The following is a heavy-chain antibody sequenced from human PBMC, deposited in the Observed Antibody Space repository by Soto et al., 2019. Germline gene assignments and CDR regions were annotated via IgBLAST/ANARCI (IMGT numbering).Heavy chain of an antibody. Sequence: EVQLVESGGGLVQPGGSLRLSCAVSGFTFSSYPMNWVRQAPGKGLEWVSYISSSSTTIYYADSVKGRFTISRDNAKNSLYLQMNSLGAEDTAVYYCASDWYYMDVWGKGTTVSVSS. V-gene: IGHV3-48*01. J-gene: IGHJ6*03. CDR3: ASDWYYMDV. CDR2: ISSSSTTI. CDR1: GFTFSSYP. D-gene: IGHD2-21*01.